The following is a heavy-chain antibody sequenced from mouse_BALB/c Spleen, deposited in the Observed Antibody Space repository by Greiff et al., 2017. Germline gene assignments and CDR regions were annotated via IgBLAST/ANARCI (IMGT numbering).Heavy chain of an antibody. V-gene: IGHV5-12-2*01. CDR2: ISNGGGST. CDR3: ARQYGNLRCYAMDY. Sequence: EVMLVESGGGLVQPGGSLKLSCAASGFTFSSYTMSWVRQTPEKRLEWVAYISNGGGSTYYPDTVKGRFTISRDNAKNTLYLQMSSLKSEDTAMYYCARQYGNLRCYAMDYWGQGTSVTVSS. D-gene: IGHD2-10*02. J-gene: IGHJ4*01. CDR1: GFTFSSYT.